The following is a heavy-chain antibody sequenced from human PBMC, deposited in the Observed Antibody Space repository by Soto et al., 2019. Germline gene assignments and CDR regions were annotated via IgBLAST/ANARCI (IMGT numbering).Heavy chain of an antibody. CDR2: ISYDGSEK. CDR1: GFTFNTYG. J-gene: IGHJ4*02. Sequence: QEQLVESGGGVVQPGKSLRLSCAASGFTFNTYGMHWVRQAPGKGLEWVAVISYDGSEKYYVDSVKGRFTISKDNSKNTLYLEMNSLRPEDTAVYYCAKSPSFYCSSPNCYKYYFDHWGQGTRGTVSS. D-gene: IGHD2-2*02. V-gene: IGHV3-30*18. CDR3: AKSPSFYCSSPNCYKYYFDH.